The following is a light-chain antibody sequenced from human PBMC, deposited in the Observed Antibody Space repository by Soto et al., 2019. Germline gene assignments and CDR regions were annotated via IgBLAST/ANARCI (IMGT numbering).Light chain of an antibody. CDR1: QSVTSN. CDR3: HHYGGSPIT. Sequence: EIVMTQSLATLSASPGDRVTFSCMASQSVTSNLAWYQQKPGQAPRXXXYGASTRATGIPDRFSGSGSGTDFTLTISRLEHEDFAVYYCHHYGGSPITFGQGTRLEIK. J-gene: IGKJ5*01. CDR2: GAS. V-gene: IGKV3-20*01.